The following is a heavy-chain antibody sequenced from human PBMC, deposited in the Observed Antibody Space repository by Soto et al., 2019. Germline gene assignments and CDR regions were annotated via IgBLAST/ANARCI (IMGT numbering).Heavy chain of an antibody. CDR1: GFTFSSYW. J-gene: IGHJ4*03. Sequence: GGSLRLSCAASGFTFSSYWMSWVRQAPGKGLEWVANIKQDGSEKYYVDSVKGRFTISRDNAKNSLYLQMNSLRAEDTAVYYCARDGGSSWYLNPIHFDYWGQGTMVTVSS. CDR2: IKQDGSEK. CDR3: ARDGGSSWYLNPIHFDY. V-gene: IGHV3-7*01. D-gene: IGHD6-13*01.